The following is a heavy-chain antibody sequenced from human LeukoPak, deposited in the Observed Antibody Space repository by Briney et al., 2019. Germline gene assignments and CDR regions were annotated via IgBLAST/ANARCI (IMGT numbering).Heavy chain of an antibody. CDR1: GFTVSSNY. J-gene: IGHJ4*02. V-gene: IGHV3-53*01. Sequence: PGGSLRLSCAASGFTVSSNYMSWVRQAPGKGLEWVSVIYSGGSTYYADSVKGRFTISRDNSKNTLHLQMNSLRAEDTAVYYCARGYYSSSRFDSWGQGTLVTVSS. CDR3: ARGYYSSSRFDS. D-gene: IGHD6-13*01. CDR2: IYSGGST.